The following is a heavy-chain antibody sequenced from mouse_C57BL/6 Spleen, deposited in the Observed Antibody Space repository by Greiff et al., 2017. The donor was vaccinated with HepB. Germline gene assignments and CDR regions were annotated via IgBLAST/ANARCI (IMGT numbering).Heavy chain of an antibody. CDR2: IYPSDSET. J-gene: IGHJ4*01. CDR3: AGSGGKGAIDY. CDR1: GYTFTSYW. Sequence: QVKLQQPGPELVRPGPSVKLSCKASGYTFTSYWMDWVKQRPGQGLEWIGNIYPSDSETHYNQKFKDKATLTVDKSYSTAYMQLSSLTSEDSAVSYCAGSGGKGAIDYWGQGTSDTVSS. V-gene: IGHV1-61*01. D-gene: IGHD1-1*02.